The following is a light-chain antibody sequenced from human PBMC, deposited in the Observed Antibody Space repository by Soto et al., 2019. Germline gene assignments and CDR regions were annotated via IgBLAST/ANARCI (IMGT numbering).Light chain of an antibody. J-gene: IGLJ1*01. CDR1: SSDVGAYNY. CDR2: DVS. V-gene: IGLV2-14*01. Sequence: QSVLTQPASVSGSPGQSITISCTGTSSDVGAYNYVSWYQQYPGKAPKLMIYDVSNRPSGVSNRFSGSKSGNTASLTISGLQAEDEADYYCSSYTGSSTDVFGTGNKVTVL. CDR3: SSYTGSSTDV.